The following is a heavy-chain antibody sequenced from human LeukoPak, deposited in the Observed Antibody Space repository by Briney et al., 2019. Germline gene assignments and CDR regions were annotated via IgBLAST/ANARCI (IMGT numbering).Heavy chain of an antibody. J-gene: IGHJ4*02. V-gene: IGHV3-74*01. CDR3: AKFLCSGGSCYSPFGHPNHYYFDY. CDR1: GFTFSSYW. CDR2: INTVGSST. D-gene: IGHD2-15*01. Sequence: GGSLRLSCAASGFTFSSYWMHWVRQAPGEGLMWVPRINTVGSSTSYADSVNGRFTISRDNAKNTLYLQMNSLRAEDTAVYYCAKFLCSGGSCYSPFGHPNHYYFDYWGQGTLVTVSS.